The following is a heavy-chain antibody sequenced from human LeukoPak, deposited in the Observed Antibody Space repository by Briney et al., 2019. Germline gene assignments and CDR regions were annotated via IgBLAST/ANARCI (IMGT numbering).Heavy chain of an antibody. Sequence: GSLRLSCAASGFTFSSYGMNWIRQPPGKGLEWIGSIYYSGSTYYNPSLKSRVTISVDTSKNQFSLKLSSVTAADTAVYYCAATRHDYGDYCFDYWGQGTLVTVSS. CDR2: IYYSGST. J-gene: IGHJ4*02. D-gene: IGHD4-17*01. CDR3: AATRHDYGDYCFDY. V-gene: IGHV4-59*05. CDR1: GFTFSSYG.